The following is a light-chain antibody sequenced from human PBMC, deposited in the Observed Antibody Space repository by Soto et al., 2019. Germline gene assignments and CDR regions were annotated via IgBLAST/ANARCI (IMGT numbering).Light chain of an antibody. CDR1: QSVSTSY. Sequence: EIVLTQSPDTLSLSPGERATLSCRASQSVSTSYLAWYQQKPGQAPRLIIYAASSRAIGIAGRFSGSGSGNDFILTISRLEPEDFAVYYCQQYGSSPWTFGQGPEVESK. V-gene: IGKV3-20*01. J-gene: IGKJ1*01. CDR3: QQYGSSPWT. CDR2: AAS.